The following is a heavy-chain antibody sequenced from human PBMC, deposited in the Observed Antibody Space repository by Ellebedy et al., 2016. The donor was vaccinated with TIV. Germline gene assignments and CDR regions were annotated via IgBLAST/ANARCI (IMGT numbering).Heavy chain of an antibody. CDR1: GFTFSSYA. V-gene: IGHV3-23*01. Sequence: GESLKISCAASGFTFSSYAMSWVRQAPGKGLEWVSSIFGGGNTYYADSVKGRFTISRDSSKNTLYLQMNSLRLEDTALYYCAREDMVDWGQGSLVTVSS. J-gene: IGHJ4*02. D-gene: IGHD2-15*01. CDR2: IFGGGNT. CDR3: AREDMVD.